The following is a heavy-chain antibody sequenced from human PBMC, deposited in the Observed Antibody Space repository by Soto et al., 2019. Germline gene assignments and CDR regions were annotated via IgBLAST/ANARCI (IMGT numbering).Heavy chain of an antibody. CDR2: IYYNGNT. CDR1: GVSITSGAYY. V-gene: IGHV4-31*03. Sequence: TLSLTCSLSGVSITSGAYYWTWVRQHPGKGLEWIGYIYYNGNTYFSPSLKSRLTISIDTSKNQFSLKLSSVTAADTAMYYCARARLRAVYAFDFWGQGTMVTVSS. CDR3: ARARLRAVYAFDF. J-gene: IGHJ3*01. D-gene: IGHD4-17*01.